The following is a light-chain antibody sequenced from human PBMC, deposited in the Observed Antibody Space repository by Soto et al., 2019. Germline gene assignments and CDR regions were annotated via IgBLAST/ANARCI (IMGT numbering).Light chain of an antibody. CDR1: QSVSSSY. J-gene: IGKJ3*01. CDR3: QQYGSSSPIT. Sequence: EIVLTQSPGTLSLSPGERATLSCRASQSVSSSYLAWYQQKPGQAPRLLIYGASNRATGIPDRFSGSGSGTDFTLTISRLEPEDFAVYYCQQYGSSSPITFGPGTKVDIK. CDR2: GAS. V-gene: IGKV3-20*01.